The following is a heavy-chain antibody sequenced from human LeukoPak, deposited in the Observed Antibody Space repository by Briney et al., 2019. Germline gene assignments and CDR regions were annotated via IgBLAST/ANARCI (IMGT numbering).Heavy chain of an antibody. CDR1: GFTSSSYW. J-gene: IGHJ4*02. CDR2: IKQDGSEK. V-gene: IGHV3-7*01. Sequence: GGSLRLSCAASGFTSSSYWMSWVRQAPGKGLEWVANIKQDGSEKYYVDSVKGRFTISRDNAKNSLYLQMNSLRAEDTAVYYCARGLHKYYDFWSGIDYWGQGTLVTVSS. CDR3: ARGLHKYYDFWSGIDY. D-gene: IGHD3-3*01.